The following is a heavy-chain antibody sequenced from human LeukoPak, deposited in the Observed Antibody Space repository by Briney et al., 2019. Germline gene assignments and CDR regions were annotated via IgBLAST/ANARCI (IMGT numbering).Heavy chain of an antibody. CDR1: GYSFTSYG. CDR2: IIPIFGTA. Sequence: SVKVSCKASGYSFTSYGISWVRQAPGQGLEWMGGIIPIFGTANYAQKFQGRVTITADESTSTAYMELSSLRSEDTAVYYCARETCSSTSCYSAPENWFDPWGQGTLVTVSS. D-gene: IGHD2-2*01. J-gene: IGHJ5*02. V-gene: IGHV1-69*13. CDR3: ARETCSSTSCYSAPENWFDP.